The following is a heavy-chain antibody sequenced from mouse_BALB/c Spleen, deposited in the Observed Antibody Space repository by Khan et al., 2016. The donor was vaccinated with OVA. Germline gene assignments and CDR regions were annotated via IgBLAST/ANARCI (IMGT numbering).Heavy chain of an antibody. CDR1: GYTFTDYY. V-gene: IGHV1-19*01. CDR3: TRGLFDV. Sequence: VQLQQSGPELVKPGASVKMSCKASGYTFTDYYMKWVKQSQGKSLEWIGDINPDNGDTFYNQKFKGKATLTVKKSSSTAYMQLNSLTSEDSALYFCTRGLFDVWGTGTTVTVSS. J-gene: IGHJ1*03. CDR2: INPDNGDT.